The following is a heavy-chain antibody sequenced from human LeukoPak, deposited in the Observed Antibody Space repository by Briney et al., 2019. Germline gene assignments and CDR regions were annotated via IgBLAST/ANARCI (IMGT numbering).Heavy chain of an antibody. J-gene: IGHJ4*02. D-gene: IGHD3-16*01. CDR3: ARARLNGKFDS. Sequence: SETLSLTCAVYGGSFSGYYWSWLRQPPGRGLEWIGEINHSGSSNYKPSLKSRVTISVDTSKNQFSLKLNSVTAADTALYFCARARLNGKFDSSGQGALVTVSS. V-gene: IGHV4-34*01. CDR1: GGSFSGYY. CDR2: INHSGSS.